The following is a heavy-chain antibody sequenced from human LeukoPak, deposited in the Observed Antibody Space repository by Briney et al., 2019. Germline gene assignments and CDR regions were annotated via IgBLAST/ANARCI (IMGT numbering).Heavy chain of an antibody. CDR3: ARDSETYYYGSGSFDP. D-gene: IGHD3-10*01. J-gene: IGHJ5*02. Sequence: PGGSLRLSCAASGFTFSSYSMNWVRQAPGKGLEWVSSISSSSSYIYYADSVKGRFTISRDNAKNSLYLQMNSLRAEGTAVYYCARDSETYYYGSGSFDPWGQGTLVTVSS. CDR2: ISSSSSYI. V-gene: IGHV3-21*01. CDR1: GFTFSSYS.